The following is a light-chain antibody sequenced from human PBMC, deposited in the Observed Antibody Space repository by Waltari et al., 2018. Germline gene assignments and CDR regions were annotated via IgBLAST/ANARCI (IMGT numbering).Light chain of an antibody. V-gene: IGKV2-24*01. CDR2: QVS. CDR3: MQAKEFPRA. CDR1: RGLVHSNGNTY. Sequence: DIVMTQTPLSLPVTLGQPASISCRSSRGLVHSNGNTYLSWLQQRPGPPPRLLIYQVSNRVPGVPDRFSGSGAGTDFTLKISRVEAEDVGTYYCMQAKEFPRALGRGTKVEIK. J-gene: IGKJ1*01.